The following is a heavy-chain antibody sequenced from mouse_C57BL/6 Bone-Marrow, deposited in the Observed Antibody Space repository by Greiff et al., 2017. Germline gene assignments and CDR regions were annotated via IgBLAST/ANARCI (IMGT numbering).Heavy chain of an antibody. J-gene: IGHJ4*01. CDR1: GYTFTTYP. CDR3: ARWNGADYAMEY. V-gene: IGHV1-47*01. CDR2: FHPYNGDT. Sequence: VKLVESGAELVKPGASVKMSCKASGYTFTTYPIAWMKQNHGKSLEWIGNFHPYNGDTKYNEKFKGKATLTVEKSSSTVYLELSSLTSDDTAGYYGARWNGADYAMEYWGQGTSVTVAA.